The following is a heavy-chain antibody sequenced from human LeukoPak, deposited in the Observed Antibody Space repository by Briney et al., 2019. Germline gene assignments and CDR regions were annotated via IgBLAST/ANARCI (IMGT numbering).Heavy chain of an antibody. J-gene: IGHJ4*02. CDR2: ISYDGSNK. D-gene: IGHD6-13*01. Sequence: GRSLRLSCAASGFTFSSYAMHWVRQAPGKGLEWVAVISYDGSNKYYADSVKGRFTISRDNSKNTLYLQMNSLRAEDTAVYYCANKHISSGDLGYWGQGTLVTVSS. V-gene: IGHV3-30*04. CDR1: GFTFSSYA. CDR3: ANKHISSGDLGY.